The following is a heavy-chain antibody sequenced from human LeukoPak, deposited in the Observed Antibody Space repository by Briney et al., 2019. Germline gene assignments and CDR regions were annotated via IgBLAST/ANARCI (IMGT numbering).Heavy chain of an antibody. V-gene: IGHV1-69*13. D-gene: IGHD3-22*01. CDR2: IIPIFGTA. CDR3: ASTSSGYYYMDV. CDR1: GGTFSTYA. J-gene: IGHJ6*03. Sequence: SVKVSCKASGGTFSTYAINWVRQAPGQGLEWMGGIIPIFGTANYAQKFQGRVTITADESTSTAYMELSSLRSEDTAVYYCASTSSGYYYMDVWGKGTTVTISS.